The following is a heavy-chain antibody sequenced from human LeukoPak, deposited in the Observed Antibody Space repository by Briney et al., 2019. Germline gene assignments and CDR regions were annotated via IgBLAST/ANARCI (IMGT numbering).Heavy chain of an antibody. J-gene: IGHJ4*02. CDR1: GFTFSTYA. CDR2: ISDDGLKT. D-gene: IGHD1-26*01. CDR3: VKDGSGNFLFDY. V-gene: IGHV3-64D*06. Sequence: GGSLRLSCSASGFTFSTYALHWVRQAPGKGLEFVSAISDDGLKTYNADSVKGRFTISGDNSKNTLYLQMSSLRAEDTAVYYCVKDGSGNFLFDYWGQGTLATVSS.